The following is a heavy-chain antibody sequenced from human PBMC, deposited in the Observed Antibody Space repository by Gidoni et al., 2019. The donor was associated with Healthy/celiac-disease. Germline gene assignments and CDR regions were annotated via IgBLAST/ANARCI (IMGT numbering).Heavy chain of an antibody. CDR1: GGSFSGYY. D-gene: IGHD3-10*01. CDR3: ARGRRIWGWDYGSGSYYYFDY. Sequence: QVQLQQWGAGLLKPSETLSLTCAVYGGSFSGYYWSWIRQPPGKGLEWIGEINHSGSTNYNPSLKSRVTISVDTSKNQFSLKLSSVTAADTAVYYCARGRRIWGWDYGSGSYYYFDYWGQGTLVTVSS. J-gene: IGHJ4*02. V-gene: IGHV4-34*01. CDR2: INHSGST.